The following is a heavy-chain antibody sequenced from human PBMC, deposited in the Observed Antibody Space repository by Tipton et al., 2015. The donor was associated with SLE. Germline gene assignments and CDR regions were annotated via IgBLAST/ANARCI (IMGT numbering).Heavy chain of an antibody. J-gene: IGHJ2*01. CDR3: ARGLGKWYFDL. CDR1: GFTFSSYS. D-gene: IGHD3-16*01. CDR2: SNPSGST. Sequence: LRLSCAASGFTFSSYSMNWVRQPPGKGLEWIGESNPSGSTNCNPSLKSRVTISVDTSKNQLSLKLTSVTAADTSVYYCARGLGKWYFDLWGRGTLVTVSS. V-gene: IGHV4-34*01.